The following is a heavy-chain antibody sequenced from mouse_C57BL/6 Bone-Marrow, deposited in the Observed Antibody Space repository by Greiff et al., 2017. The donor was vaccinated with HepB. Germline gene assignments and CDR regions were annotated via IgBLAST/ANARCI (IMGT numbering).Heavy chain of an antibody. V-gene: IGHV1-69*01. CDR3: ASEITTGPYFDV. J-gene: IGHJ1*03. CDR1: GYTFTSYW. Sequence: QVQLQQPGAELVMPGASVKLSCKASGYTFTSYWMHWVKQRPGQGLEWIGEIDPSDSYTNYNQKFKGKSTLTVDKSSSTAYMQLSSLTSEDSAVYYCASEITTGPYFDVCGTGTTVTVSS. D-gene: IGHD1-1*01. CDR2: IDPSDSYT.